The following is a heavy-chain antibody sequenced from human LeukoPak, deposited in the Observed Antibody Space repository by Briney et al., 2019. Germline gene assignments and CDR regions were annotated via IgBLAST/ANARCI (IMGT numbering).Heavy chain of an antibody. Sequence: PGGSLRLSCAASGFTFSSYAMSWVHQAPGKGLEWVSAISGGGGSTYYADSVKGRFTISRDNSKNTLYLQMNSLRAEDTAVYYCAKGPYSSSWYSYFDYWGQGTLVTVFS. CDR3: AKGPYSSSWYSYFDY. J-gene: IGHJ4*02. CDR2: ISGGGGST. CDR1: GFTFSSYA. V-gene: IGHV3-23*01. D-gene: IGHD6-13*01.